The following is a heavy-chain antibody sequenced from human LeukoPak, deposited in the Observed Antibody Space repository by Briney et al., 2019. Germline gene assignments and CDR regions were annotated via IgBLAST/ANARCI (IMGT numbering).Heavy chain of an antibody. CDR3: ARHPGGGWFDP. D-gene: IGHD3-16*01. J-gene: IGHJ5*02. Sequence: SETLSLTCTVSGGSISSSSYYWGWIRQPPGKGLEWIGSIYYSGSTYYNPSLKSRVTISVDTSKNQFSLKLGSVTAADTAVYYCARHPGGGWFDPWGQGTLVTVSS. CDR2: IYYSGST. CDR1: GGSISSSSYY. V-gene: IGHV4-39*01.